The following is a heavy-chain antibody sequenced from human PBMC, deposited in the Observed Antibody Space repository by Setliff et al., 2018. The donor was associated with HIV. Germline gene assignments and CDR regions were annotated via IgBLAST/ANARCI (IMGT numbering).Heavy chain of an antibody. D-gene: IGHD3-10*01. V-gene: IGHV4-61*09. CDR1: GGSIYSGIYY. Sequence: SETLSLTCTVSGGSIYSGIYYWSWIRQPAGKGLEWIGHIYTSGSTNYNPSLKSRVTISVDTSKNQFSLKLSSATAADTAVYYCARDRLESLWYGDLHYMDVWGKGTTVTVSS. CDR2: IYTSGST. J-gene: IGHJ6*03. CDR3: ARDRLESLWYGDLHYMDV.